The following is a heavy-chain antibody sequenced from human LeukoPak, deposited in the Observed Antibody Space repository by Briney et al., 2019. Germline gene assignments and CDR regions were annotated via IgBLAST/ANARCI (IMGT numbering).Heavy chain of an antibody. Sequence: SETLSLTCTVSGGSFSSHYWSWIRQPPGKGLEWIGYISSIGSTNYNPSLKSRVTISVDTSKKQFSLKLSSVTAADTAVYYCARDPTTVTKGLDIWGQGTMVTVSS. J-gene: IGHJ3*02. CDR1: GGSFSSHY. V-gene: IGHV4-59*11. CDR2: ISSIGST. D-gene: IGHD4-17*01. CDR3: ARDPTTVTKGLDI.